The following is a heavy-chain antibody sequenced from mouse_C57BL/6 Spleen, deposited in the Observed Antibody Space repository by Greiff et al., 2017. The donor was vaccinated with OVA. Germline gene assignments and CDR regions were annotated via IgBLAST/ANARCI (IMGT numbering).Heavy chain of an antibody. CDR1: GYTFTSYW. V-gene: IGHV1-61*01. CDR2: IYPSDSET. J-gene: IGHJ2*01. CDR3: ARRLTGTYYFDY. D-gene: IGHD4-1*01. Sequence: QVQLQQPGAELVRPGSSVKLSSKASGYTFTSYWMDWVKQRPGQGLEWIGNIYPSDSETHYNQKFKDKATLTVDKSSSTAYMQLSSLTSEDSAVYYCARRLTGTYYFDYWGQGTTLTVSS.